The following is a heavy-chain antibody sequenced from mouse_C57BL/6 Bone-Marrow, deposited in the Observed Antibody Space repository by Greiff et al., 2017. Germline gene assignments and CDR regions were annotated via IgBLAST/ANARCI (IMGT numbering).Heavy chain of an antibody. V-gene: IGHV1-15*01. CDR1: GYTFTDYE. CDR3: TRRYESYFYYAMDY. CDR2: IDPETGGT. Sequence: VQLQQSGAELVRPGASVTLSCKASGYTFTDYEMHWVKQTPVHGLEWIGAIDPETGGTAYNQKFTGKAILTADKSSSTAYMELRRLTSEDSAVYYCTRRYESYFYYAMDYWGQGTSVTVSS. J-gene: IGHJ4*01. D-gene: IGHD2-3*01.